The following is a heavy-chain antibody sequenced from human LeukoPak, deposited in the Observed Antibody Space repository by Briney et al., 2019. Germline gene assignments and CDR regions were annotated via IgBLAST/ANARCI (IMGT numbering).Heavy chain of an antibody. CDR3: ARAGRYYYDSSPAPDY. CDR1: GYTFTSYG. V-gene: IGHV1-18*01. J-gene: IGHJ4*02. Sequence: ASVKVSCKASGYTFTSYGISWVRQAPGQGLEWMGWISAYNGNTNYAQKLQGRVTMTTDTSTSTAYMELRSLRSDDTAVYYCARAGRYYYDSSPAPDYWGQGTLVTVSS. CDR2: ISAYNGNT. D-gene: IGHD3-22*01.